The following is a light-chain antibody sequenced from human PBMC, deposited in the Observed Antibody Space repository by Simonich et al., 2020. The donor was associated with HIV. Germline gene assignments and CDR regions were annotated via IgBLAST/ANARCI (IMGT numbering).Light chain of an antibody. CDR2: AAS. CDR3: QQSYNTPRT. J-gene: IGKJ1*01. CDR1: QSISSY. V-gene: IGKV1-39*01. Sequence: DIQMTQYPSSLSASVGDRVTITCRASQSISSYLNWYQQKPGKAPKLLIYAASSLQSGVPSRFSGSGSGTEFTLTISSLQPEDFATYYCQQSYNTPRTFGQGSKVEIK.